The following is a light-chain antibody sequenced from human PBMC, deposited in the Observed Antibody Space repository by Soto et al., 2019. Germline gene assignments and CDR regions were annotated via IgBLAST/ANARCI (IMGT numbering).Light chain of an antibody. CDR1: SSDVGGYNY. Sequence: QSLLPQPPSASGSPGQSVTISCTGTSSDVGGYNYVSWYQQHPGKAPKLMIYGVTKRPSGVPDRFSGSKSGNTASLTVSGLQAEDEAYYYCSSYAGSNNYVFGTGTKVTVL. CDR3: SSYAGSNNYV. V-gene: IGLV2-8*01. CDR2: GVT. J-gene: IGLJ1*01.